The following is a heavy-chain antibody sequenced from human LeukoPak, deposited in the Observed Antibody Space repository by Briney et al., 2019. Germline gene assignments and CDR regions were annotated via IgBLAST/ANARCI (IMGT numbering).Heavy chain of an antibody. CDR2: ISAYNGNT. CDR3: ARDRSVGSSFDY. CDR1: RGTFSSYA. Sequence: GASVKVSCKASRGTFSSYAISWVRQAPVQGLEWMGWISAYNGNTNYAQKLQGRVTMTTDTSTSTAYMELRSLRSDDTAVYYCARDRSVGSSFDYWGQGTLFTVSS. J-gene: IGHJ4*02. V-gene: IGHV1-18*01. D-gene: IGHD6-13*01.